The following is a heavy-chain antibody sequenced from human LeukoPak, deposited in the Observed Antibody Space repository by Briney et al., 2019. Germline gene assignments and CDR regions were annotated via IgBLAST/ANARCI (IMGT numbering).Heavy chain of an antibody. D-gene: IGHD6-13*01. Sequence: SETLSLTCTVSGGSISSSSYYWGWIRQPPGKGLEWIGSIYYSGSTNYNPSLKSRVTISVDTSKNQFSLKLSSVAAADTAVYYCARGRYSSSWDYWGQGTLVTVSS. CDR1: GGSISSSSYY. J-gene: IGHJ4*02. V-gene: IGHV4-39*07. CDR3: ARGRYSSSWDY. CDR2: IYYSGST.